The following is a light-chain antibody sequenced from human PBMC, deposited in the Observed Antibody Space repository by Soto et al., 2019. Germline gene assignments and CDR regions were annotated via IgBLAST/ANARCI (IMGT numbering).Light chain of an antibody. Sequence: EIVLTQSPGTLSLSPGERATLSCRASQSVSSSYLAWYQQKPGQAPRLLIYGASSRATGIPDRFSGSGSGTDFTLTISILEPEDFAVYYCQQYGSSLLTFGGGTKAEIK. V-gene: IGKV3-20*01. CDR3: QQYGSSLLT. CDR1: QSVSSSY. CDR2: GAS. J-gene: IGKJ4*01.